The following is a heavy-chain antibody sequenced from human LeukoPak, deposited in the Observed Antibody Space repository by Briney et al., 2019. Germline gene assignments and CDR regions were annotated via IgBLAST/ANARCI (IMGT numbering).Heavy chain of an antibody. D-gene: IGHD6-13*01. Sequence: GGSLRLSCAASGFRFGSHAVHWVRQAPGKGLEWLAQIWYDGSNKYYVDSVKGRFTTSRDNSKNTVYLQMNSLRAEDTAVYFCARDGQQLAPYAMDVWGQGTTVTVSS. CDR1: GFRFGSHA. V-gene: IGHV3-33*01. CDR3: ARDGQQLAPYAMDV. CDR2: IWYDGSNK. J-gene: IGHJ6*02.